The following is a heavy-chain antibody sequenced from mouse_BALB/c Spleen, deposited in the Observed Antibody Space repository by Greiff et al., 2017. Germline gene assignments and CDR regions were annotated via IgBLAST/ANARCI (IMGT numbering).Heavy chain of an antibody. Sequence: EVQVVESGGGLVKPGGSLKLSCAASGFTFSSYTMAWVRQTPGKRLEWVAIISSGGGDTYYPDSVKGRGTISRDNAKTTLYLQMSSLKSEDSAMYYCAREDGRSSHRFDYWGQGTPLTVSA. D-gene: IGHD1-1*01. J-gene: IGHJ2*01. CDR2: ISSGGGDT. V-gene: IGHV5-6-4*01. CDR3: AREDGRSSHRFDY. CDR1: GFTFSSYT.